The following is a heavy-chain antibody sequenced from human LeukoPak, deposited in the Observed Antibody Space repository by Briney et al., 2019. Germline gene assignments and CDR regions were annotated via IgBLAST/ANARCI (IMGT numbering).Heavy chain of an antibody. CDR1: GFTFSTYG. Sequence: GGSLRLSCAASGFTFSTYGMHWVRQAPGKGLEWVAVIWYDGSHAHYSDSVKGRFTISRYNSKNTLYLQMNSLRAEDTAVYYCLRSRCTYGDYILYYWGQGTRVTVCS. V-gene: IGHV3-33*01. D-gene: IGHD4-17*01. CDR2: IWYDGSHA. CDR3: LRSRCTYGDYILYY. J-gene: IGHJ4*02.